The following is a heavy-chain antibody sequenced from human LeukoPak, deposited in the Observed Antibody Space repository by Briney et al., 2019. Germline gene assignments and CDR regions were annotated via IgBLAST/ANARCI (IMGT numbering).Heavy chain of an antibody. Sequence: SETLSLTCTVSGGSVSTYYWSWIRQPPGKELEWIGYVSHSGNTNCNPSLKSRLTMSLDTSKNHFSLRLSSVNAADTAVHYCARAGSGWSFDYWGQGSLVTVSS. CDR2: VSHSGNT. D-gene: IGHD6-19*01. CDR3: ARAGSGWSFDY. CDR1: GGSVSTYY. J-gene: IGHJ4*02. V-gene: IGHV4-59*02.